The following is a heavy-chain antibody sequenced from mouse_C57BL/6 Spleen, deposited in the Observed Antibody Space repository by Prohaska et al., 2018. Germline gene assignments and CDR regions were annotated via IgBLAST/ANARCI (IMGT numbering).Heavy chain of an antibody. V-gene: IGHV1-26*01. CDR2: INPNNCGT. CDR1: GYTFTDYY. D-gene: IGHD2-1*01. Sequence: EVQLQQSGPELVKPGASVKISCKASGYTFTDYYMNWVKQSNGKSLEWIGDINPNNCGTSYNQKFKGKATLTVDKSSSTAYMELRSLTSEDSAVYYCARGGNYVFDYWGQGTTLTVSS. CDR3: ARGGNYVFDY. J-gene: IGHJ2*01.